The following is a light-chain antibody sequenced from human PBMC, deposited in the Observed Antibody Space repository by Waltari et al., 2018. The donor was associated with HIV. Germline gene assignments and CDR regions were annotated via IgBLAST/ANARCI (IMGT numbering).Light chain of an antibody. V-gene: IGKV4-1*01. CDR2: WAS. J-gene: IGKJ2*01. CDR3: QQYYSTPRT. CDR1: QSLLYRSNNKNY. Sequence: DIVMTQSPDSLTVSLVARATINCRSSQSLLYRSNNKNYLAWYQQKPGQPPKLLFYWASTRESGVSNRFSGSESGTNFTLTISDLQADDVALYYCQQYYSTPRTFGQGTRLEI.